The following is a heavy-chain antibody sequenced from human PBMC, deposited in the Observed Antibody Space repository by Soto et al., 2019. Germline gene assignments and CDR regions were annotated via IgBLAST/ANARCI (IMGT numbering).Heavy chain of an antibody. CDR2: IWHDGSSK. Sequence: QVQLVESGGGVVQPGRSLRLSCAASGFSFSNFAMHWVRQAPGKGLEWVAVIWHDGSSKYYVDPVKGRFTISRDNSENTLYLKMNSLRGEDTAVYYWARDTGGGVWSGFSYWSQGTMVTVSS. V-gene: IGHV3-33*01. D-gene: IGHD3-3*01. CDR3: ARDTGGGVWSGFSY. CDR1: GFSFSNFA. J-gene: IGHJ4*02.